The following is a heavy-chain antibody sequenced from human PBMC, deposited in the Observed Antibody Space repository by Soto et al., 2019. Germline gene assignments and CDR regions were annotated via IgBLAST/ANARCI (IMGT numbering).Heavy chain of an antibody. CDR2: INAGNGNT. J-gene: IGHJ3*02. D-gene: IGHD4-17*01. V-gene: IGHV1-3*01. CDR1: GYTFTSYA. Sequence: ASVKVSCKASGYTFTSYAMHWVRQAPGQRLEWMGWINAGNGNTKYSQKFQGRVTITRDTSASTAYMELSSLRSEDTAVYYCARWVGDYGDPRRAFDIWGQGTVVTVSS. CDR3: ARWVGDYGDPRRAFDI.